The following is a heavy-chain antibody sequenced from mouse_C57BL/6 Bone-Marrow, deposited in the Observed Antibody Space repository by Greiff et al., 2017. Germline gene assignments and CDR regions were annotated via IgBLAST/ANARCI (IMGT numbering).Heavy chain of an antibody. CDR3: ARDPYYGSSYWYFDV. Sequence: EVQLQESGPGLVKPSQSLSLTCSVTGYSITSGYYWNWIRQFPGNKLEWMGYISYDGSNNYNPSLKNRISITRDTSKNQFFLKLNSVTTEDTATDDCARDPYYGSSYWYFDVWGTGTTVTVSA. CDR1: GYSITSGYY. CDR2: ISYDGSN. J-gene: IGHJ1*03. D-gene: IGHD1-1*01. V-gene: IGHV3-6*01.